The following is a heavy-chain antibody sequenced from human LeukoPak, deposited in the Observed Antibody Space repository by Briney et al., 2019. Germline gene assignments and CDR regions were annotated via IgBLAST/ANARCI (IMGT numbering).Heavy chain of an antibody. CDR3: AKSIPTIAVAVSTRQ. CDR2: ISSSGNII. CDR1: GFTFSDYY. V-gene: IGHV3-11*04. D-gene: IGHD6-19*01. J-gene: IGHJ4*02. Sequence: TGGSLRLSCAASGFTFSDYYMSWIRQAPGKGLEWVSYISSSGNIIYYADSVKGRFTISRDNAKNSLYLQMNSLRAEDTAVYYCAKSIPTIAVAVSTRQWGQGTLVTVSS.